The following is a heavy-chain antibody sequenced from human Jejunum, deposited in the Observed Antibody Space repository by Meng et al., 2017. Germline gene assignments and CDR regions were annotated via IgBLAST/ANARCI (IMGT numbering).Heavy chain of an antibody. J-gene: IGHJ4*02. CDR2: FTRGGTT. CDR3: ARHEVDFDN. V-gene: IGHV4-34*02. D-gene: IGHD1-26*01. Sequence: VQLQQWGEGLLKPSETLSLTCAVYGGSISGYFWSWIRQAPGEGLEWVGEFTRGGTTNYNPSLKSRVTISADTSKNQFSLTLSSVSAADTAVYYCARHEVDFDNWGQGTLVTVSS. CDR1: GGSISGYF.